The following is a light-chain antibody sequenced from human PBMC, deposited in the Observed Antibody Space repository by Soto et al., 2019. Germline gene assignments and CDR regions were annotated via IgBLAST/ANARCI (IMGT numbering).Light chain of an antibody. V-gene: IGKV3-15*01. CDR1: QSVSSN. J-gene: IGKJ5*01. CDR3: QHYHDWPT. CDR2: GAS. Sequence: EIVMTQSPATLSVSPGERATLSCRASQSVSSNLAWYQQKPGQAPRLLIYGASTRATGIPARFSGSGSGTEFTLTISSLQSEDFAVYYCQHYHDWPTFGQGTRLEIK.